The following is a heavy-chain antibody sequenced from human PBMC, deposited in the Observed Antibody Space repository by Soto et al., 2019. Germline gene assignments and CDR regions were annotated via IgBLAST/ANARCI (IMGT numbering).Heavy chain of an antibody. V-gene: IGHV4-61*01. CDR2: ILHSGSS. J-gene: IGHJ5*02. CDR3: ARGMYKSGWNLDL. Sequence: SDTLSLTCAVSGGSVSSATYFWSWVRQPPGGGLEWIAYILHSGSSMYNPSLKSRVTISLSTSKTQFSLRLTSVTAADTAVYYCARGMYKSGWNLDLWGQGIVVTVSS. CDR1: GGSVSSATYF. D-gene: IGHD6-19*01.